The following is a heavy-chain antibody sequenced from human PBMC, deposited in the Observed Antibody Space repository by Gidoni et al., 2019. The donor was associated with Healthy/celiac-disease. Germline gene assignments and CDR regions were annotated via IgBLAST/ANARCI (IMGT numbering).Heavy chain of an antibody. Sequence: QVQLQQWGAGLVTPSETLSLTCAAYGGSFSGYYWSWIRQPPGKGLEWIGEINHSGSTNYNPSLKSRVTISVDTSKNQFSLKLSSVTAADTAVYYCASLSRYGSGRPNDYWGQGTLVTVSS. CDR3: ASLSRYGSGRPNDY. CDR1: GGSFSGYY. V-gene: IGHV4-34*01. CDR2: INHSGST. J-gene: IGHJ4*02. D-gene: IGHD3-10*01.